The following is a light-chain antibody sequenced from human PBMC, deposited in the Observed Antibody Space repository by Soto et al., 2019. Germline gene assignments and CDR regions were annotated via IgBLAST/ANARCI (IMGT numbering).Light chain of an antibody. CDR2: GAS. Sequence: ENVLTQSTGTLSLSPGDGATLSCRASQSVTNNYLAWYQQKPGQAPRLLISGASRRATGIPDRFSGSVSETDFTLTISRLEPEYFAVYYCQQYGSSPRTFGQGTKVEIK. CDR3: QQYGSSPRT. J-gene: IGKJ1*01. V-gene: IGKV3-20*01. CDR1: QSVTNNY.